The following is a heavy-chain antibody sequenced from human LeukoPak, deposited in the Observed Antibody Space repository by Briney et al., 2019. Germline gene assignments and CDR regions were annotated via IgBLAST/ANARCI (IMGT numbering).Heavy chain of an antibody. V-gene: IGHV3-53*01. CDR2: IYSGGST. J-gene: IGHJ6*03. CDR1: GFTVSTNY. CDR3: ARAAVEDYYYYMDV. Sequence: GGSLRLSCAASGFTVSTNYMSWVRQAPGKRLEWVSVIYSGGSTYYADSVKGRFTISRDNSKSTLYLQMNSLRAEDTAVYYCARAAVEDYYYYMDVWGKGTTVTVSS.